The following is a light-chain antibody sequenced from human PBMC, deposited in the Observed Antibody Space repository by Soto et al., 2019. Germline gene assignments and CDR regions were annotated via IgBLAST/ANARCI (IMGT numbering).Light chain of an antibody. Sequence: DIQMTQSPSSLSASVGDRVTITCRTSQSISSSLNWYQQKPGKAPKLLIYAASTLQSGVPSRFRGSGSGTDFTLTIRSLQPEDSATYFCQQIYSTPYTFGQGTKLKIK. CDR3: QQIYSTPYT. V-gene: IGKV1-39*01. J-gene: IGKJ2*01. CDR1: QSISSS. CDR2: AAS.